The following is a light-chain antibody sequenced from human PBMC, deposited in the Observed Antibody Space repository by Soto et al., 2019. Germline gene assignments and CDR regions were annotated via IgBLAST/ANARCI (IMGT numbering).Light chain of an antibody. CDR2: GAS. CDR1: QSVSSSY. J-gene: IGKJ2*01. V-gene: IGKV3-20*01. Sequence: EIVLTQSPGTLSLSPGERATLSCRASQSVSSSYLAWYQQKPGQAPRLLIYGASSRATGIPDRFSGSGSGTEFTLTISRLEPEDFAVYDCQQYGSSPRYTFGQGTKLEIK. CDR3: QQYGSSPRYT.